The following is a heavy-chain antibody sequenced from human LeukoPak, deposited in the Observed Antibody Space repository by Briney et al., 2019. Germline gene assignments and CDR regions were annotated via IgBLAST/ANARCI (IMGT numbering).Heavy chain of an antibody. D-gene: IGHD6-19*01. V-gene: IGHV4-39*01. J-gene: IGHJ4*02. CDR1: GGSIRSSSYY. CDR2: IYYSGST. CDR3: ARQVVAVAGTGYFDY. Sequence: SETLSLTCTVSGGSIRSSSYYWGWIRQPPGKGLEWIGSIYYSGSTYYNASLKSRGTISVDTSKNQFSLKLNSVTAADAAVYFCARQVVAVAGTGYFDYWGQGTLVTVSS.